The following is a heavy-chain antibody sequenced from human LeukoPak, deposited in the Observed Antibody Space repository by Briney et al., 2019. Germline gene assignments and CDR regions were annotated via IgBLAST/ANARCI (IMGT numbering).Heavy chain of an antibody. CDR3: ARDFRVWKVVDY. J-gene: IGHJ4*02. CDR2: IYSGGST. Sequence: GGSLRLSCAASGFTVSSNYMSWVRQAPGKGLEWVSVIYSGGSTYYADSVKGRFTISRDNAKNSLYLQMNSLRAEDTAVYYCARDFRVWKVVDYWGQGTLVTVSS. CDR1: GFTVSSNY. V-gene: IGHV3-53*01. D-gene: IGHD3-16*01.